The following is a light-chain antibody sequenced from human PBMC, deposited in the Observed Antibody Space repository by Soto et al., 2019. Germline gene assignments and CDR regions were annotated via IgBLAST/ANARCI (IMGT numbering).Light chain of an antibody. V-gene: IGKV3D-15*01. CDR2: GAS. CDR1: QSVSSN. J-gene: IGKJ5*01. CDR3: QQYNNWPSIT. Sequence: IVMTPSPATLSVSPGERATLSCRASQSVSSNLAWYQQKPGQAPRLLIYGASTRATGIPARFTGSGSGTEFTLTISSLQSEDFAVYYCQQYNNWPSITFGQGTRLEIK.